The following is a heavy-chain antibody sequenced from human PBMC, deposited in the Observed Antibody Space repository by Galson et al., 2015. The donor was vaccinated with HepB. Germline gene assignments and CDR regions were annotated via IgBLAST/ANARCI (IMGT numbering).Heavy chain of an antibody. V-gene: IGHV3-49*03. CDR3: SRGPGSIVPITFYYYGLDV. CDR1: GFIFGDYV. Sequence: SLRLSCAASGFIFGDYVMSWFRQAPGKGLEWVGLIRSNAYGGTTEYAASVKGRFTISRDDSKSIAYLQMNSLKTEDTALYFCSRGPGSIVPITFYYYGLDVWGQGTTVTVSS. D-gene: IGHD2-2*01. CDR2: IRSNAYGGTT. J-gene: IGHJ6*02.